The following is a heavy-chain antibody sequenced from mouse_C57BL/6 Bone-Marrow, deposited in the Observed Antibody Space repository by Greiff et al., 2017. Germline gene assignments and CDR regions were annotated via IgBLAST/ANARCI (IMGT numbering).Heavy chain of an antibody. D-gene: IGHD2-2*01. V-gene: IGHV3-6*01. CDR3: ARDGYHEGYFDV. J-gene: IGHJ1*03. CDR2: ISYDGSN. CDR1: GYSITSGYY. Sequence: ESGPGLVKPSQSLSLTCSVTGYSITSGYYWNWIRQFPGNKLEWMGYISYDGSNNYNPSLKNRISITRDTSKNQFFLKLNSVTTEDTATYYCARDGYHEGYFDVWGTGTTVTVSS.